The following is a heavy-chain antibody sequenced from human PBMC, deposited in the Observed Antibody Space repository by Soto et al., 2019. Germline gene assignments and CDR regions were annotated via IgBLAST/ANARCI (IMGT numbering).Heavy chain of an antibody. V-gene: IGHV1-69*06. Sequence: SVKVSCKASGGTFSSYAISWVRQAPGQGLEWMGGIIPIFGTANYAQKFQGRVTITADKSTSTAYMELSSLRSEDTAVYYCARSMYYYDSSGKGAPDYWGQGTLVTVS. J-gene: IGHJ4*02. CDR3: ARSMYYYDSSGKGAPDY. D-gene: IGHD3-22*01. CDR1: GGTFSSYA. CDR2: IIPIFGTA.